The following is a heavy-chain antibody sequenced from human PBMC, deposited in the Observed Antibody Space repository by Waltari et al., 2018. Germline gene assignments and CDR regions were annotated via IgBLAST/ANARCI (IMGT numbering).Heavy chain of an antibody. V-gene: IGHV4-34*01. J-gene: IGHJ4*02. CDR3: ARGQYTIALDVYAISFDY. Sequence: QVQLHQWGARLLKPSETLSLTCDVYGGSFSGYFWTWIRQSPGKGLEWIGEINHSGGTNYNPSLTSRVTMSVDTSKNQFSLSLTSLTAADTAIYYCARGQYTIALDVYAISFDYWGQGTLVTVSS. CDR1: GGSFSGYF. CDR2: INHSGGT. D-gene: IGHD2-8*01.